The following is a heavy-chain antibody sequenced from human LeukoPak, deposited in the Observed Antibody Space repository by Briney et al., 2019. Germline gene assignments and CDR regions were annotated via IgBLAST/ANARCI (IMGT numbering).Heavy chain of an antibody. D-gene: IGHD1-26*01. V-gene: IGHV4-39*02. CDR3: ARDRTVGANAFDI. CDR2: IYYSGST. CDR1: GGSISSSSYY. Sequence: PSETLSLTCTVSGGSISSSSYYWGWIRQPPGKGLEWIGSIYYSGSTYYNPSLKSRVTISVDTSKNQFSLKLSSVTAADTAVYYCARDRTVGANAFDIWGQGTMVTVSS. J-gene: IGHJ3*02.